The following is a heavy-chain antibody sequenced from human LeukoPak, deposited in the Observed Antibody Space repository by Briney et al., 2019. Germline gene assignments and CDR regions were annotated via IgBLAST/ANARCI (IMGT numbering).Heavy chain of an antibody. J-gene: IGHJ4*02. CDR2: INHSGST. Sequence: SETLSLTCAVYGGSFSGYYWSWIRQPPGKGLEWIGEINHSGSTNYNPSLKSRVTISVDTSKNQFFLKLSSVTAADTAVYYCARKGGTMVRGVIRYWGQGTLVTVSS. CDR3: ARKGGTMVRGVIRY. D-gene: IGHD3-10*01. V-gene: IGHV4-34*01. CDR1: GGSFSGYY.